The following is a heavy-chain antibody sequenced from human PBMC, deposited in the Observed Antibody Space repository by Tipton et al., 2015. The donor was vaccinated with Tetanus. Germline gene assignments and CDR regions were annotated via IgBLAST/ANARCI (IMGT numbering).Heavy chain of an antibody. V-gene: IGHV4-39*01. CDR2: IYFEGST. CDR3: ARHLYGYWFDP. Sequence: LRLSCTVSGGSISDKKYYWGWIRQPPGKGLEWIVSIYFEGSTYYSPSLKSRVIIAVDTAQNLFSLRLTSVTAADTAIYYCARHLYGYWFDPWGQGALVTVSS. CDR1: GGSISDKKYY. J-gene: IGHJ5*02. D-gene: IGHD3-10*01.